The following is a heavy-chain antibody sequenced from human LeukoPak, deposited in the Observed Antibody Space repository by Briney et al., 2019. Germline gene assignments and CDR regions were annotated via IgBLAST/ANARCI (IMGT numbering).Heavy chain of an antibody. Sequence: SETLSLTCSVSGGSVSSYYWSWIRQPPGKGLEWIGYIYYSGSTNYNPSLKSRVTISVDTSKNQFSLKLSSVTAADTAVYYCARVSSGATTVDYWGQGTLVTVSS. V-gene: IGHV4-59*02. CDR2: IYYSGST. D-gene: IGHD1-26*01. CDR3: ARVSSGATTVDY. CDR1: GGSVSSYY. J-gene: IGHJ4*02.